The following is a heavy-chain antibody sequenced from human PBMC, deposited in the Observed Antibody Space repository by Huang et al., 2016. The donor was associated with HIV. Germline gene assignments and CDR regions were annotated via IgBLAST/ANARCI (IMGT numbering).Heavy chain of an antibody. D-gene: IGHD6-19*01. V-gene: IGHV3-30*03. CDR3: ALKGDSSGWEYFRH. J-gene: IGHJ1*01. Sequence: QVQLVESGGGVVQPGRSLRLSCAASGFIFNNYGMHWVRQAPGKGLEWVALISYDGSNKYYTDAVKGRFSISRDNSKNTLYLQMNSLRAEDTAVYYCALKGDSSGWEYFRHWGQGTLVTVSS. CDR1: GFIFNNYG. CDR2: ISYDGSNK.